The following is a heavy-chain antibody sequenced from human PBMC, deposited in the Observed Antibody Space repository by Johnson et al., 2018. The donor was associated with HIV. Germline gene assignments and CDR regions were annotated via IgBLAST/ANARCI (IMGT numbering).Heavy chain of an antibody. CDR1: GFTVSSNY. J-gene: IGHJ3*02. CDR2: INWNGGNT. CDR3: ARGQGFWAFDI. D-gene: IGHD3-3*01. Sequence: VQLVESGGGVVQPGRSLRLSCAASGFTVSSNYMSWVRQAPGKGLEWVSGINWNGGNTGYADSVKGRFTISRDNSTNTLFLQMNGRRPEDTAWYYCARGQGFWAFDIWGQGTMVTVSS. V-gene: IGHV3-66*02.